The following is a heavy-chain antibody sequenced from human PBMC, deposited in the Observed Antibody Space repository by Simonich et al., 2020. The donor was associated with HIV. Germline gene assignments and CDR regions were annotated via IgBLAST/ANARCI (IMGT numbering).Heavy chain of an antibody. CDR3: AKDRYSSSSGSFDY. D-gene: IGHD6-6*01. CDR1: GFTFDDYA. J-gene: IGHJ4*02. CDR2: ISWNSGSI. V-gene: IGHV3-9*03. Sequence: EVQLVESGGGLVQPGRSLRLSCAASGFTFDDYAMHWVRPAQVKGGGWVSGISWNSGSIGYADTVKGRFTISRDNAKNSLYLQMNSLRAEDMALYYCAKDRYSSSSGSFDYWGQGTLVTVSS.